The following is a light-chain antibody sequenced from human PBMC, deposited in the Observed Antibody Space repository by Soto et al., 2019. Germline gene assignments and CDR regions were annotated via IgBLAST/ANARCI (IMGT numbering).Light chain of an antibody. J-gene: IGKJ3*01. Sequence: EIVLTQSPGTLSLSPGDRATLSCRASQSVSSSYLAWYQHKPGQAPRLLLYATSSRATGIPDRFSGSGSGTDFTLSISRLEPEDFALHYCQQYATSLTFGPGTKVDIK. CDR2: ATS. CDR3: QQYATSLT. CDR1: QSVSSSY. V-gene: IGKV3-20*01.